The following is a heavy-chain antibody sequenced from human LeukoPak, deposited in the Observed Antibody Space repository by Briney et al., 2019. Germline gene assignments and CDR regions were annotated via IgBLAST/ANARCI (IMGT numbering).Heavy chain of an antibody. CDR3: ASGIKSRNYYYYYMDV. CDR2: IIPIFGTA. V-gene: IGHV1-69*05. J-gene: IGHJ6*03. CDR1: GGTFSSYA. D-gene: IGHD1-14*01. Sequence: GASVKVSCKASGGTFSSYAISWVRQAPGQGLEWMGGIIPIFGTANYAQKFQGRVTITTDESTSTAYMELSSLRSEDTAVYYCASGIKSRNYYYYYMDVWGKGTTVTVSS.